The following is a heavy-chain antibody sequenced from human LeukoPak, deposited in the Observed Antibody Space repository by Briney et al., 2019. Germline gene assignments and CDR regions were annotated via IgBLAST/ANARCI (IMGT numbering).Heavy chain of an antibody. V-gene: IGHV4-39*01. D-gene: IGHD2-8*01. CDR3: ASLCTNGVCYTGGSSAFDI. CDR2: IYYSGST. J-gene: IGHJ3*02. Sequence: SETLSLTCTVSGGSISSYYWGWIRQPPGKGLEWIGSIYYSGSTYYNPSLKSRVTISVDTSKNQFSLKLSSVTAADTAVYYCASLCTNGVCYTGGSSAFDIWGQGTMVTVSS. CDR1: GGSISSYY.